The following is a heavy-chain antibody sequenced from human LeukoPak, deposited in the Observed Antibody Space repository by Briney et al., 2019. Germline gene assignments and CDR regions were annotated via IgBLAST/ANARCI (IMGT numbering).Heavy chain of an antibody. J-gene: IGHJ4*02. Sequence: GGSLRLSCAASGFTFSSYSMNWVRQAPGKGLEWVSSISSSSSYIYYADSVKGRFTISRDNAKNSLYLQMNSLRAGDTAVYYCATDYDFWSGGGYWGQGTLVTVSS. V-gene: IGHV3-21*01. D-gene: IGHD3-3*01. CDR1: GFTFSSYS. CDR3: ATDYDFWSGGGY. CDR2: ISSSSSYI.